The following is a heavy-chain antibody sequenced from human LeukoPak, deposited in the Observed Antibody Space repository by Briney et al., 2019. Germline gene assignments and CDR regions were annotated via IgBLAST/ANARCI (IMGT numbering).Heavy chain of an antibody. V-gene: IGHV4-59*01. Sequence: PSETLSLTCTVSGGSISSYYWSWIRQPPGKGLEWIGYIYYSGSTNYYPSLKSRVTISVDTSKNQFSLKLSSVTAADTAVYYCARAVDGYDNFDYWGQGTLVTVSS. J-gene: IGHJ4*02. CDR3: ARAVDGYDNFDY. CDR2: IYYSGST. CDR1: GGSISSYY. D-gene: IGHD5-12*01.